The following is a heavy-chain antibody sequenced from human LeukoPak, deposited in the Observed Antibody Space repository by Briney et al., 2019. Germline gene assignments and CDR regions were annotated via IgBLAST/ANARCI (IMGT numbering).Heavy chain of an antibody. J-gene: IGHJ6*02. D-gene: IGHD4-17*01. V-gene: IGHV4-34*01. CDR3: VRFGPLTTEGLRSHYYYYGMDV. CDR2: INHSGST. Sequence: TLSLTXAGYGGSFSGYYWSWIRQPPGKGLGGIGEINHSGSTNYNPSLKSRVTISVETSKNQFSVKVSSVTAAATAVYYCVRFGPLTTEGLRSHYYYYGMDVWGQGTTVTVSS. CDR1: GGSFSGYY.